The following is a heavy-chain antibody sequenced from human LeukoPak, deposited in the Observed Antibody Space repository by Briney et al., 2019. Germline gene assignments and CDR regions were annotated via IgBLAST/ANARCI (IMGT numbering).Heavy chain of an antibody. V-gene: IGHV3-23*01. CDR3: AKFRDSGSPRGGFGP. CDR1: GFTFSIYA. D-gene: IGHD1-26*01. CDR2: ISGSGDTT. J-gene: IGHJ5*02. Sequence: GGSLRLSCAASGFTFSIYAMSWVRQAPGKGLEWVSLISGSGDTTNYADSVKGRFTISRDNSKNTLYLQMNSLGADDTAVYYCAKFRDSGSPRGGFGPWGQGTLVTVSS.